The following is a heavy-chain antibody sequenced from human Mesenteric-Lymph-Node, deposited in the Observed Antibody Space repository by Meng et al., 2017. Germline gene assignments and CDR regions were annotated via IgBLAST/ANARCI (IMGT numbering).Heavy chain of an antibody. V-gene: IGHV4-31*03. Sequence: VPPHESGPRSANPSQTPSLTCTVSGGSVSSGCYYWTWIRQHPGKGLEWFGHIYYSGSTFHNPSLKRRVIISIDTSKNQFSLNLRSVTAADTAVYYCARVSSGWDYFDYWGQGTLVTVSS. CDR1: GGSVSSGCYY. D-gene: IGHD6-19*01. CDR3: ARVSSGWDYFDY. J-gene: IGHJ4*02. CDR2: IYYSGST.